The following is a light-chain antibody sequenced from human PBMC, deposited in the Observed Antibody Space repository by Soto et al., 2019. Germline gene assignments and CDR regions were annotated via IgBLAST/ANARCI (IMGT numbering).Light chain of an antibody. CDR2: GTS. J-gene: IGKJ3*01. CDR1: QSVSNNY. V-gene: IGKV3-20*01. Sequence: EIGLTQSPGSLSLSPGERATLSCRASQSVSNNYLAWYQQKPGQAPRLLIYGTSSRATGIPDRFSGSGSGTDFTLTISRLEPEDFAVYYCQQYGSSPGLFTFGPGTKVEIK. CDR3: QQYGSSPGLFT.